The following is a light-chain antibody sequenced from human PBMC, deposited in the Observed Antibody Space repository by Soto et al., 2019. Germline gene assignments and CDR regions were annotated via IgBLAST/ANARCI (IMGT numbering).Light chain of an antibody. CDR1: QTLRSNY. CDR3: QQYGSSPWP. V-gene: IGKV3-20*01. J-gene: IGKJ1*01. CDR2: GAS. Sequence: ETVLTQSPGTLSLSPGERATLSCRASQTLRSNYFAWYRQTPGQAPRLLIYGASNRATGIADRFSGRGSGKDSTLITSRREPEDFALYYGQQYGSSPWPFGQGTKWEIK.